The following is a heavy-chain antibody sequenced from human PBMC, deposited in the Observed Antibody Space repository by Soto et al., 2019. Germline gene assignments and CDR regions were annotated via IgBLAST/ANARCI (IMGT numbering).Heavy chain of an antibody. CDR1: GFTFSSYS. Sequence: GGSLRLSCAASGFTFSSYSMNWVRQAPGKGLEWVSFICSSSCSIYYADSVKCRFTISRDYAKNSLYLQMNSLRAEDTAVYYCARDAYDSSGYYRNFDYWGQGTLVTVSS. V-gene: IGHV3-48*01. CDR3: ARDAYDSSGYYRNFDY. CDR2: ICSSSCSI. J-gene: IGHJ4*02. D-gene: IGHD3-22*01.